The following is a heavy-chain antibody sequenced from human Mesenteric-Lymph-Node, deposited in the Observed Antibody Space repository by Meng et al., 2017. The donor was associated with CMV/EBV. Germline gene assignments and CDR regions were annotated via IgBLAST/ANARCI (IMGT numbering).Heavy chain of an antibody. CDR1: GYSISSGYY. V-gene: IGHV4-38-2*02. Sequence: SETLSLTCTVSGYSISSGYYWGWIRQPPGKGLEWIGGIYHSGSTYYNPSLKSRVTISVDTSKNQFSLKLSSVTAADTAVYYCARDCSGGGCSYWGQGTLVTVSS. CDR2: IYHSGST. D-gene: IGHD2-15*01. J-gene: IGHJ4*02. CDR3: ARDCSGGGCSY.